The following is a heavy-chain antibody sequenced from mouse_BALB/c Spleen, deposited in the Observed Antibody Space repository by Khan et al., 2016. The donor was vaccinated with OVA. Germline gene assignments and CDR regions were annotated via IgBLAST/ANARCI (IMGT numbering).Heavy chain of an antibody. Sequence: QVQLKQSGPGLVALSQSLSITCTVSGFSLTGYGVNWVRQPPGKGLEWLGLIWGDGSTDYNLVLKSRLSISKDNSKSQAFLKMNSLQTDDTARYYCARVTTVVDAMDYWGQGTSVTVSS. CDR1: GFSLTGYG. CDR3: ARVTTVVDAMDY. CDR2: IWGDGST. J-gene: IGHJ4*01. V-gene: IGHV2-6-7*01. D-gene: IGHD1-1*01.